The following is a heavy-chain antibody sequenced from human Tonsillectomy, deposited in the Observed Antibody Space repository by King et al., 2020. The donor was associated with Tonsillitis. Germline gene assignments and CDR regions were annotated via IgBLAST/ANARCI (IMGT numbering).Heavy chain of an antibody. J-gene: IGHJ5*02. Sequence: QLVESGGGLVQPGGSLRLSCAASGFTFSRYWMHWVRQAPGKGLVWVSRIHSDGSSTNYADSVTGRFIISRDNAENTLYLQMNSLRAEDTAVYYCARDPYYYDSSGYQTRDNWFDPWGQGTLVTVSS. CDR1: GFTFSRYW. V-gene: IGHV3-74*01. D-gene: IGHD3-22*01. CDR2: IHSDGSST. CDR3: ARDPYYYDSSGYQTRDNWFDP.